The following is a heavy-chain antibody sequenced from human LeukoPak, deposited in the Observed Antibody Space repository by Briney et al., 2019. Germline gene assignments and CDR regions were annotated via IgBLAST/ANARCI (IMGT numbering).Heavy chain of an antibody. Sequence: GGSLRLSCAASGFAFSSYYMNWVRQAPGKGLEWVANIKPDGSEENYVDSVRGRFTVSRDNAKNSVYLQMNSLRADDTALYYCVRGHYADYTSQGTLVTVSS. J-gene: IGHJ4*02. CDR1: GFAFSSYY. V-gene: IGHV3-7*01. CDR3: VRGHYADY. CDR2: IKPDGSEE.